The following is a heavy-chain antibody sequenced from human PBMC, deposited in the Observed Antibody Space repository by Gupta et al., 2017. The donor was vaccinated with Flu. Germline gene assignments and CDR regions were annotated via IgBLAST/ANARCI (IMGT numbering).Heavy chain of an antibody. CDR2: INHSGST. CDR1: GGSFSGYY. J-gene: IGHJ5*02. Sequence: QVQLQQWGAGLLKPSEALSLTCAVYGGSFSGYYWSWIRQPPGKGLEWIGEINHSGSTNYNPSLKSRVTISVDTSKNQFSLKLSSVTAADTAVYYCAXGRDCSSTXCYAHPYYNWFDPWGQGTLVTVSS. V-gene: IGHV4-34*01. D-gene: IGHD2-2*01. CDR3: AXGRDCSSTXCYAHPYYNWFDP.